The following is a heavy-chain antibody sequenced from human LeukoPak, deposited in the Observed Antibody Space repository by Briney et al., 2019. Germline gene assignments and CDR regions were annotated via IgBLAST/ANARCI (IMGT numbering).Heavy chain of an antibody. CDR2: INHSGST. Sequence: SETLSLTCAVYGGSFSGYYWSWIRQPPGKGLEWIGEINHSGSTNYNPSLKSRVTISVDTSKNQFSLKLSSVTAADTAAYYCARGVNTAMVIYYFDYWGQGTLVTVSS. CDR1: GGSFSGYY. CDR3: ARGVNTAMVIYYFDY. V-gene: IGHV4-34*01. D-gene: IGHD5-18*01. J-gene: IGHJ4*02.